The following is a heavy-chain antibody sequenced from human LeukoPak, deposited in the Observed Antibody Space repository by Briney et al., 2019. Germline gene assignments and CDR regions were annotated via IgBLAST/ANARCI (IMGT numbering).Heavy chain of an antibody. CDR3: ASDMTRKYYFDY. V-gene: IGHV4-4*07. CDR2: IYTSGST. J-gene: IGHJ4*02. Sequence: PSETLSLTCTVPGGSISSYYWSWIRQPAGKGLEWTGRIYTSGSTNYNPSLKSRVTMSVDTSKNQFSLKLSSVTAADTAVYYCASDMTRKYYFDYWGQGTLVTVSS. CDR1: GGSISSYY. D-gene: IGHD3-16*01.